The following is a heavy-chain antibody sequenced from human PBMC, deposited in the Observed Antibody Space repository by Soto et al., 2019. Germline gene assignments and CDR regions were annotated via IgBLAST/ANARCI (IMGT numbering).Heavy chain of an antibody. CDR3: AKSRPNYYYYYGMDV. CDR1: GGSIGSYY. J-gene: IGHJ6*02. CDR2: IFYSGST. V-gene: IGHV4-59*01. Sequence: SETLSLTCTVSGGSIGSYYWSWIRQPPGKGLEWIGYIFYSGSTNYNPSLKSRVTISVDTSKNQFSLKLSSVTAADTAVYYCAKSRPNYYYYYGMDVWGQGTTVTVSS.